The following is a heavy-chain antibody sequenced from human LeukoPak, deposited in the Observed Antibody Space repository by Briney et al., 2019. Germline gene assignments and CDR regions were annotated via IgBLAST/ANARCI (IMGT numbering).Heavy chain of an antibody. CDR3: AKDRGIPIPKIP. CDR2: ISGSGGST. Sequence: GGSLRLSCAASGFSFSSYGMHWVRQAPGKGLEWVSAISGSGGSTYYADSVKGRFTISRDNSKNTLYLQMNSLRAEDAAVYYCAKDRGIPIPKIPWGQGTLVTVSS. V-gene: IGHV3-23*01. J-gene: IGHJ5*02. CDR1: GFSFSSYG. D-gene: IGHD1-14*01.